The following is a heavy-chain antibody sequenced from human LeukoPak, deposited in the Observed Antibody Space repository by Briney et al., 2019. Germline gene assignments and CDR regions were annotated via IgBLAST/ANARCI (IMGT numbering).Heavy chain of an antibody. J-gene: IGHJ3*02. V-gene: IGHV5-51*01. CDR2: IYPGDSDT. D-gene: IGHD2-15*01. CDR1: EYSFTNYW. Sequence: GESLQISCKGSEYSFTNYWIGWVRQMPGKGLEWMGIIYPGDSDTKYSPSFQGLVIISVDKSIRTAYLQWSSLKASDTAMYYCARSRAAQDDAFDIWGQGTMVTVSS. CDR3: ARSRAAQDDAFDI.